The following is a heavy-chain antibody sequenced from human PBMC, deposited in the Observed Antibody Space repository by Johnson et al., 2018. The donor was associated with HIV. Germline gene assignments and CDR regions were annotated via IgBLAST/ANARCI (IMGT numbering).Heavy chain of an antibody. Sequence: VQLVESGGGLVQPGGSLRLSCAASGFTFSSYAMSWVRQAPGKGLEWVSAISGSGGSTYYADSVRGRFTISRDNSKNTLSLQMNSLRAEDTAVYYCAKDRAIYSSRAVVAFDIWGQGTMVTVSS. CDR1: GFTFSSYA. V-gene: IGHV3-23*04. J-gene: IGHJ3*02. CDR2: ISGSGGST. CDR3: AKDRAIYSSRAVVAFDI. D-gene: IGHD6-13*01.